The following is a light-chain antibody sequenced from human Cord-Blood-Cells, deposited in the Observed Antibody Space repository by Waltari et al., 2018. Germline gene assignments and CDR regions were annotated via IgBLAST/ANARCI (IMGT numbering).Light chain of an antibody. CDR3: QQRSNWPT. J-gene: IGKJ4*01. CDR1: QSVSSY. CDR2: DAS. V-gene: IGKV3-11*01. Sequence: EIVLPQSPATLSLSPGDRATISCRASQSVSSYLAWYQQKPGQPPRLLIYDASNRATGIPARFSGSGSGTDFTLTISSLEPEDVAVYYCQQRSNWPTFGGGTKVEIK.